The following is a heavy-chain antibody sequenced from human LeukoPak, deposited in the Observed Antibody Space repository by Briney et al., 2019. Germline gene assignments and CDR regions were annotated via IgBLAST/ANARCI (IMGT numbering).Heavy chain of an antibody. D-gene: IGHD5-18*01. V-gene: IGHV1-2*02. CDR1: GYTFTGYY. Sequence: ASVKVSCKASGYTFTGYYMHWVRQAPGQGIEWMGWINPNSGGTNYAQKFQGRVTMTRDTSISTAYMELSRLRSDDTAVYYCARDLRRGYSYGGGVWGKGTTVTVSS. CDR3: ARDLRRGYSYGGGV. CDR2: INPNSGGT. J-gene: IGHJ6*04.